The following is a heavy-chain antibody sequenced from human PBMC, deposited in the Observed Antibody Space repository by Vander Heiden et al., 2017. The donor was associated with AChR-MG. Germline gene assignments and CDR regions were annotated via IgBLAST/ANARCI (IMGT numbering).Heavy chain of an antibody. CDR3: AKDWKLWPTVFDS. Sequence: EVQILESGGALVEPGGSLRPSCAAFGFLFSGHGMSWVGRAPGKDLEWVAGISGGGSTTYYIDSVKGRFTISRDNSKNTVELHMENLRDEDSALYFCAKDWKLWPTVFDSWGQGTLVTVSS. J-gene: IGHJ4*02. D-gene: IGHD5-12*01. V-gene: IGHV3-23*01. CDR2: ISGGGSTT. CDR1: GFLFSGHG.